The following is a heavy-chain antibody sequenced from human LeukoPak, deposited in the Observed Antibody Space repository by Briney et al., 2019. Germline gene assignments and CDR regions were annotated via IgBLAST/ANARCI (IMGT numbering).Heavy chain of an antibody. CDR1: GASISTSSYY. CDR2: ISYSAPT. CDR3: ARHFDY. J-gene: IGHJ4*02. V-gene: IGHV4-39*01. Sequence: SGTLSLICTVSGASISTSSYYWGWLRQPPGKVLEWIATISYSAPTSSTPSLKSPLTISADTSNNQFSLKLTSVTAADTAVYYCARHFDYWGQGTLVTVSS.